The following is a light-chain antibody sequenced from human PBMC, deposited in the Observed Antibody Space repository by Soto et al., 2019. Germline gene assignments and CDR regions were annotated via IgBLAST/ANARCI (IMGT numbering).Light chain of an antibody. CDR2: KAS. Sequence: DIQITQSPSTLSASVGDRVPISCRASQSISSWLAWYQQKPGKAPKLLIYKASSLESGVPSRFSGCVCGTEFTLTISRLQTHDFATYYCQQYKSYSTWTFCQWTKVEIK. CDR3: QQYKSYSTWT. V-gene: IGKV1-5*03. CDR1: QSISSW. J-gene: IGKJ1*01.